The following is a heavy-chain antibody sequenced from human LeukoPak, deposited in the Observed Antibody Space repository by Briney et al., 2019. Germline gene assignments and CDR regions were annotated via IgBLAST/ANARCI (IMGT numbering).Heavy chain of an antibody. Sequence: ASVTVSCKASAYTLSGYYMHWVRQAPGQGLEWMGWINPKSGVSNYAQKFQGRVTMTWDTSINTTFMELSRLRSDDTAVYYCARRIAVAGSPAYYFDYWGQGRLVTVSS. CDR3: ARRIAVAGSPAYYFDY. V-gene: IGHV1-2*02. J-gene: IGHJ4*02. D-gene: IGHD6-19*01. CDR2: INPKSGVS. CDR1: AYTLSGYY.